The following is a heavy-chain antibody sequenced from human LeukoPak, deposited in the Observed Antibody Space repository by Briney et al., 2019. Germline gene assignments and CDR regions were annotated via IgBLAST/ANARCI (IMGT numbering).Heavy chain of an antibody. CDR2: IYYSGST. J-gene: IGHJ4*02. D-gene: IGHD5-18*01. CDR1: GGSISSYY. V-gene: IGHV4-59*08. Sequence: PSETLSLTCTVSGGSISSYYWSWIRQPPGKGLEWIGYIYYSGSTNYNPSLKSRVTISVDTSKNQFSLKLSSVTVADTAVYYCARLGYSYGIDYWGQGTLVTVSS. CDR3: ARLGYSYGIDY.